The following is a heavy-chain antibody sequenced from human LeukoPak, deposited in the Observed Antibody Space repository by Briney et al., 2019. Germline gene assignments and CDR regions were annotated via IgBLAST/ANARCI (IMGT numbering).Heavy chain of an antibody. CDR3: ARDTRYSSGFDY. V-gene: IGHV3-23*01. Sequence: GGSLRLSCAASGFTFSSYAMSWVRQAPGKGLEWVSAISGSGGSTYYADSVKGRFTISRDNSKNTLYLQMNSLRAEDTAVYYCARDTRYSSGFDYWGQGTLVTVSS. CDR1: GFTFSSYA. J-gene: IGHJ4*02. CDR2: ISGSGGST. D-gene: IGHD6-19*01.